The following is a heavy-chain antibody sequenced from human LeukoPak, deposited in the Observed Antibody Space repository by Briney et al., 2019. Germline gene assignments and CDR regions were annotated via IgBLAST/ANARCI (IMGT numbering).Heavy chain of an antibody. D-gene: IGHD4-17*01. Sequence: SVKVSCKASGGTFSSYTISWVRQAPGQGLEWMGRIIPIPGIANYAQKFQGRVTITADKSTSTAYMELSSLRSEDTAVYYCARDARLTVTPSNYYYYYGMDVWGQGTTVTVSS. CDR1: GGTFSSYT. CDR2: IIPIPGIA. J-gene: IGHJ6*02. V-gene: IGHV1-69*04. CDR3: ARDARLTVTPSNYYYYYGMDV.